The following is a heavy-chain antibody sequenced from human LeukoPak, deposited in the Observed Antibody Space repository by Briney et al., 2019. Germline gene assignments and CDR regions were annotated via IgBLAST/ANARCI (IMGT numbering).Heavy chain of an antibody. Sequence: PGGSLRLSCAAYGFTFSSYSMNWVRQAPGKGLEWVSFISTSSSYIYYADSVKGRFTISRDNAKNSLYLEMNSLRAEDTAVYYCARDYTRTTGWFDPWGQGTLVTVSS. CDR3: ARDYTRTTGWFDP. J-gene: IGHJ5*02. CDR2: ISTSSSYI. V-gene: IGHV3-21*01. D-gene: IGHD1-1*01. CDR1: GFTFSSYS.